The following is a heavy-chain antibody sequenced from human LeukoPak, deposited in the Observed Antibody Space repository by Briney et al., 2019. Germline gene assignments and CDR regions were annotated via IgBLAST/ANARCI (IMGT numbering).Heavy chain of an antibody. CDR2: IKADGGDK. D-gene: IGHD4-17*01. Sequence: PRGSLRLSCAASGFTFSANWMTWVRQAPGKGLEWVANIKADGGDKYYVDSVKGRFTISRDNAKNSLYLQMNSLRAEDTAVYYCARDYDWGQGTRVTVSS. CDR3: ARDYD. CDR1: GFTFSANW. V-gene: IGHV3-7*04. J-gene: IGHJ4*02.